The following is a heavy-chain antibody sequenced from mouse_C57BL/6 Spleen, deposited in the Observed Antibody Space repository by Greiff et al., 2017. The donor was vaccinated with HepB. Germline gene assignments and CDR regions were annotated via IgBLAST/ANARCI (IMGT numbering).Heavy chain of an antibody. J-gene: IGHJ4*01. CDR3: ARSTYDYDGDYYAMDY. V-gene: IGHV1-81*01. CDR1: GYTFTSYG. Sequence: QVQLKQSGAELARPGASVKLSCKASGYTFTSYGISWVKQRTGQGLEWIGEIYPRSGNTYYNEKFKGKATLTADKSSSTAYMELRSLTSEDSAVYFCARSTYDYDGDYYAMDYWGQGTSVTVSS. D-gene: IGHD2-4*01. CDR2: IYPRSGNT.